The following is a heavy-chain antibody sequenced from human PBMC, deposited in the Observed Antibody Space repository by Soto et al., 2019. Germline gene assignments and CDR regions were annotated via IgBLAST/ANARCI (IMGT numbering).Heavy chain of an antibody. CDR1: GFSLSTTEVG. D-gene: IGHD2-8*02. CDR3: AHGTYCTGGDCYDSRRFDY. J-gene: IGHJ4*02. V-gene: IGHV2-5*02. CDR2: IYWDDDK. Sequence: SGPTLVNPTQTLTLTCTFSGFSLSTTEVGVGWIRQPPGKALEWLALIYWDDDKRYSPSLKSRLTITKDTSKNQVVPIMTNMDPVDTGTYYCAHGTYCTGGDCYDSRRFDYWGQGTLVTVSS.